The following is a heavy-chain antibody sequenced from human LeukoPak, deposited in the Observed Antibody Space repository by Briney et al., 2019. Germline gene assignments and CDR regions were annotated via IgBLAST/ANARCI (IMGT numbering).Heavy chain of an antibody. CDR1: GFTFSSYE. J-gene: IGHJ4*02. Sequence: GGSLRLSCAASGFTFSSYEMNWVRQAPGKGLEWVSYISSSGSTIYYADSVKGRFTISRDNAKNSLYLQMNSLRAEDTAVYYCAREGGSKRGSDYFDYWGQGTLVTVSS. CDR2: ISSSGSTI. V-gene: IGHV3-48*03. D-gene: IGHD6-25*01. CDR3: AREGGSKRGSDYFDY.